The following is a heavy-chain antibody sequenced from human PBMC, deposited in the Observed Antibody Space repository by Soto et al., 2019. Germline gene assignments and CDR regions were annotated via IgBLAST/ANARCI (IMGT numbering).Heavy chain of an antibody. CDR2: ISYDGSNK. CDR1: GFTFSSYA. Sequence: QVQLVESGGGVVQPGRSLRLSCAASGFTFSSYAMHWVRQAPGKGLEWVAVISYDGSNKYYADSVKGRFTISRDNSKNTLYLQMNSLRAEDTAVYYCARDVIYYGSGMPDYWGQGTLVTVSS. D-gene: IGHD3-10*01. CDR3: ARDVIYYGSGMPDY. V-gene: IGHV3-30-3*01. J-gene: IGHJ4*02.